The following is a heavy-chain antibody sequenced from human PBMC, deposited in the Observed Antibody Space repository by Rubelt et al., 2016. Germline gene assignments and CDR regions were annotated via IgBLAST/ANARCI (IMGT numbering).Heavy chain of an antibody. D-gene: IGHD6-6*01. CDR1: GFTFSSTT. V-gene: IGHV3-21*01. CDR3: ARHKYSSSAAFDY. CDR2: ISSSSSYT. J-gene: IGHJ4*02. Sequence: GGSLRLSCAASGFTFSSTTMNWVRQGPGKGLEWVSSISSSSSYTYYADSVKGRFTISRDNAKNSLYLQMNSLRVEDTAVYYCARHKYSSSAAFDYWGQGTLVTVSS.